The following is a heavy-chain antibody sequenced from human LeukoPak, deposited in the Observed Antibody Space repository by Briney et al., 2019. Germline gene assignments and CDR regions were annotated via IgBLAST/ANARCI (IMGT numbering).Heavy chain of an antibody. CDR3: AKKFTGTTVISGDYFDY. Sequence: GGSLRLSCAASGFTFSSYAMHWVRQAPGKGLEWVAVMSSDGGKKYYADSVKGRFTISRDNSKNTLYLQMNSLRAEDTAVYYCAKKFTGTTVISGDYFDYWGQGTLVTVSS. CDR1: GFTFSSYA. D-gene: IGHD4-17*01. J-gene: IGHJ4*02. V-gene: IGHV3-30-3*02. CDR2: MSSDGGKK.